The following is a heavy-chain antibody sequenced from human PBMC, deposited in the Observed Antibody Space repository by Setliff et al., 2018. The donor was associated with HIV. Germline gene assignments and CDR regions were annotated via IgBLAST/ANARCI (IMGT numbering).Heavy chain of an antibody. CDR1: GGSISSGTYY. CDR2: IYTSGST. D-gene: IGHD2-21*02. J-gene: IGHJ6*02. CDR3: ARGPYCGGDCYSSYYYGMDV. Sequence: PSETLSLTCTVSGGSISSGTYYWSWIRQPAGKGLEWIGRIYTSGSTNYDPSLKSRVTISVDTSKNQLSLKLSSVTAADTAVYYCARGPYCGGDCYSSYYYGMDVWGQGTTVTVS. V-gene: IGHV4-61*02.